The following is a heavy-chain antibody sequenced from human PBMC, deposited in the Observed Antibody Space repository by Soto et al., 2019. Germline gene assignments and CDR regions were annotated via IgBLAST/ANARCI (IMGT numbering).Heavy chain of an antibody. CDR1: GYTFTNYG. CDR2: ISAYNGNT. D-gene: IGHD3-9*01. J-gene: IGHJ4*02. CDR3: ARPQNDILTDSYTNYFDS. Sequence: VASVKVSCKASGYTFTNYGLTWVRQAPGQGPEWVGWISAYNGNTHYAQKLQGRVAMTTDTSTSTAYMELRSLSSDDTAVYYCARPQNDILTDSYTNYFDSWGQGTPVTVSS. V-gene: IGHV1-18*01.